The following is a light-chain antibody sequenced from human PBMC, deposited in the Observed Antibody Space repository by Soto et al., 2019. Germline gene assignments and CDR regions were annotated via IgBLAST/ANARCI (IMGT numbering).Light chain of an antibody. CDR2: AAS. CDR3: QQSYSTPRMYT. V-gene: IGKV1-39*01. CDR1: QSISSY. J-gene: IGKJ2*01. Sequence: DIQMTQSPSSLSASVGDRVTITCRASQSISSYLNWHQQKPGKAPKLLIYAASSLQSGVPSRFSGSGSGTDFTLTISSLQPEDFATYYCQQSYSTPRMYTFGQGTKVDIK.